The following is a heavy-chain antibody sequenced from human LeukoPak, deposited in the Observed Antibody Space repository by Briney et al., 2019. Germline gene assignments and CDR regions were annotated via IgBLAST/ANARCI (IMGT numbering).Heavy chain of an antibody. Sequence: ASVKVSCKASGYTFTSYGISWVRQAPGQGLEWMGWISAYNGNTNYAQKLQGRVTMTTATSTSTASMELRSLRSDDTAVYYCARAVMDYGDYEGGYWGQGTLVTVSS. CDR3: ARAVMDYGDYEGGY. J-gene: IGHJ4*02. CDR1: GYTFTSYG. D-gene: IGHD4-17*01. CDR2: ISAYNGNT. V-gene: IGHV1-18*01.